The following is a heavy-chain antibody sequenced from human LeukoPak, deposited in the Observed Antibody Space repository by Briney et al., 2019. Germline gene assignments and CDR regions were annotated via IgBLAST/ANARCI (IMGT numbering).Heavy chain of an antibody. D-gene: IGHD4-23*01. CDR1: GGTFSSYA. J-gene: IGHJ4*02. V-gene: IGHV1-69*13. CDR3: ARDYGGNSGSLDY. Sequence: SVKVSCKASGGTFSSYAISWVRQAPGQGLEWMGGIIPIFGTANYAQKFQGRVTITADESTSTAYMELSSLRSEDTAVYYCARDYGGNSGSLDYWGQGTLVTVSS. CDR2: IIPIFGTA.